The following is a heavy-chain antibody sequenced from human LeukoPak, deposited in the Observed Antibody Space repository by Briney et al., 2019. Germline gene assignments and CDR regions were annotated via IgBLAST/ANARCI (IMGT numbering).Heavy chain of an antibody. V-gene: IGHV3-23*01. Sequence: GGSLRLSCSASGFTFSSYAMNWVRQAPGKGLEWVSAISGSGGATYYADSVKGRFTMSRDNSKNTLYLQMNSLRAEDTAVYYCAKGAYYHGSGRYFDYWGQGTLVTVSS. CDR1: GFTFSSYA. J-gene: IGHJ4*02. CDR3: AKGAYYHGSGRYFDY. CDR2: ISGSGGAT. D-gene: IGHD3-10*01.